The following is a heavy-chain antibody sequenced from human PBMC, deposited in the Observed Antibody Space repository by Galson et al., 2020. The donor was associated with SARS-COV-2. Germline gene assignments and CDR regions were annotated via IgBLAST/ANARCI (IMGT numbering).Heavy chain of an antibody. V-gene: IGHV3-7*01. D-gene: IGHD6-19*01. Sequence: GESLKISRTVSGFTFKDYWMSWFRQAPGKGLEWVANKRGDGSETNYVDSVQGRFSISRDNAVDSLYLQMDSLRVDDTAMYYCAGEGWQGGYWGQGTRVTVSS. CDR3: AGEGWQGGY. J-gene: IGHJ4*02. CDR1: GFTFKDYW. CDR2: KRGDGSET.